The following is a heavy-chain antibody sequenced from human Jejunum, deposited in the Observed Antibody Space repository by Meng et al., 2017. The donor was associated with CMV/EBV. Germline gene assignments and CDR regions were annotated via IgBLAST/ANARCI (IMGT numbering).Heavy chain of an antibody. J-gene: IGHJ5*02. D-gene: IGHD1-14*01. CDR1: DYIFNNYG. Sequence: QVQLVNAGAEVKKPGAEGKVSCKASDYIFNNYGVSWVRQAPGQGPEWMGWISAYNGNTNYAQNFQGRFTMTTDTSTSTAYMELRSLRSDDTAVYYCARDLPGGTKGTWLDLWGQGTLVTVSS. V-gene: IGHV1-18*01. CDR3: ARDLPGGTKGTWLDL. CDR2: ISAYNGNT.